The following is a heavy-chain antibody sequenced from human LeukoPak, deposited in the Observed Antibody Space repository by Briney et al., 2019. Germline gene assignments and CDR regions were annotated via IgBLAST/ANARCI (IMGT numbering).Heavy chain of an antibody. CDR1: GFTFSSYS. D-gene: IGHD3-10*01. V-gene: IGHV3-21*01. Sequence: GGSLRLSCAASGFTFSSYSMNWVRQAPGKGLEWVSSISSSSSYIYYADSVKGRFTISRDNAKNSLYLQMNSLRAEDTAVYYCARVSIRELLWFGELSADFDYWGQGTLVTVSS. CDR2: ISSSSSYI. J-gene: IGHJ4*02. CDR3: ARVSIRELLWFGELSADFDY.